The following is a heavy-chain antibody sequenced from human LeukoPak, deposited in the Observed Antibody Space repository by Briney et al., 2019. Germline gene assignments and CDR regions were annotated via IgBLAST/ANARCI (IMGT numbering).Heavy chain of an antibody. D-gene: IGHD6-6*01. J-gene: IGHJ2*01. CDR2: IYYSGST. CDR3: ARASINSWYFDL. V-gene: IGHV4-59*08. Sequence: SETLSLTCTLSGGSISTYYWSWIRQPPGKGLEWIGYIYYSGSTNYNPSLKSRVTISVDTSKNQFSLQLTSVTAADTAVYYCARASINSWYFDLWGRGTLVTVSS. CDR1: GGSISTYY.